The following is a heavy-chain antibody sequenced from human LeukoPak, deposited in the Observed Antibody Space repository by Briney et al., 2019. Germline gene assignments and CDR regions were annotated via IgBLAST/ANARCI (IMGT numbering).Heavy chain of an antibody. D-gene: IGHD2-15*01. V-gene: IGHV1-18*01. CDR2: VSAYADDT. J-gene: IGHJ4*02. CDR3: ARDCIGCHGFDY. Sequence: AASVKVSCKASGYTFISYGISWVRQAPGQGLEWMGWVSAYADDTNYVQKFQGRVTMTTDTSTSTAYMELRSLRFDDTAVYYCARDCIGCHGFDYWGQGTLVTVSP. CDR1: GYTFISYG.